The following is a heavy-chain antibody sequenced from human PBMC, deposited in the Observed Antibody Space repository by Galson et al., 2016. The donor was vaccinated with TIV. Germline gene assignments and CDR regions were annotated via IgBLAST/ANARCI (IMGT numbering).Heavy chain of an antibody. CDR2: ISTSSSYR. CDR3: VRDYTAYDSSGDGFDI. D-gene: IGHD3-22*01. Sequence: SLRLSCAASGFTFSSYSMNWVRQAPGKGLAWVSCISTSSSYRYYADSVKGRFTVSRDNAKNSLYLQMNSLTAEDTAAYFCVRDYTAYDSSGDGFDIWGQGTMVTVSS. J-gene: IGHJ3*02. CDR1: GFTFSSYS. V-gene: IGHV3-21*01.